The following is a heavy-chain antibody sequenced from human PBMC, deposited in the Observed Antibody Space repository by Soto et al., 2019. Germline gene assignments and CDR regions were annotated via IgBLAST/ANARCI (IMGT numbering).Heavy chain of an antibody. V-gene: IGHV1-3*01. D-gene: IGHD2-8*02. J-gene: IGHJ3*01. Sequence: QVQLVQSGAEVRKPGASVNISCRASGFTFSDHLINWVRQVPGQSLEWMGWINPYNGNTKYSQTFQGRVTITRHSSASIVYVEVSALTSEDTAGFYCARDILSVGPRANDAIDVWGQGTMVTVSS. CDR2: INPYNGNT. CDR3: ARDILSVGPRANDAIDV. CDR1: GFTFSDHL.